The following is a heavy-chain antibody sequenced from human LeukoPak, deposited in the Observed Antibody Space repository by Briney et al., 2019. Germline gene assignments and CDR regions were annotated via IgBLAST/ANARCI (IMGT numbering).Heavy chain of an antibody. CDR3: ARAVEMATIDY. V-gene: IGHV3-23*01. Sequence: GGSLRLSCAASGFSFSRYAMIWVRQAPGKGLEWVSAISGSGGSTYYAASVKGRFTISRDTSKNTLYLQMNSLRAEDTAIYYCARAVEMATIDYWGQGTLVTVSS. CDR2: ISGSGGST. CDR1: GFSFSRYA. D-gene: IGHD5-24*01. J-gene: IGHJ4*02.